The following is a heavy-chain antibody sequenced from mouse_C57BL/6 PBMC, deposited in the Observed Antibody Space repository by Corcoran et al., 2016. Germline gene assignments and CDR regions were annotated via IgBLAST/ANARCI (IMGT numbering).Heavy chain of an antibody. J-gene: IGHJ1*03. D-gene: IGHD2-4*01. CDR3: ARSPYDYCSYWYFDV. Sequence: QVQLKQSGAELVRPGAPVNLSCKASGYTFTDYYINWVTQRPGQGLEWIARIYPGSGNTYYNEKFKGKATLPAEKSSSTAYMQLSSLTSEVSAVYLCARSPYDYCSYWYFDVWGTGTTVTVSS. CDR2: IYPGSGNT. CDR1: GYTFTDYY. V-gene: IGHV1-76*01.